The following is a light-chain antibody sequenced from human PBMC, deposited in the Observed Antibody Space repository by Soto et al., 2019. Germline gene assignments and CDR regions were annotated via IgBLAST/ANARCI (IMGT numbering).Light chain of an antibody. Sequence: MTQSPLSLPVSLGQPASISSRSSQSLVYSDGKTYLAWYQQKPGLPPRLLIYGASTRATGIPARFSGSGSGTEFTLTINSLQSEDFAVYYCQQYNNWPRTFGQGTKVDIK. J-gene: IGKJ1*01. CDR1: QSLVYSDGKTY. V-gene: IGKV3-15*01. CDR3: QQYNNWPRT. CDR2: GAS.